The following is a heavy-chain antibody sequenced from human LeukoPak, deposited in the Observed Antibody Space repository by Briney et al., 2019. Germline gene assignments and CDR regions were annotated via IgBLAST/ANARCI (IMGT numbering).Heavy chain of an antibody. V-gene: IGHV4-59*01. J-gene: IGHJ3*02. Sequence: PSETLSLTRTVSGGSISSYYWSWIRQPPGKGLECIGYIYYSGSTNYNPSLKSRVPISVDTSKNQFSLKLSSVTAADTAVYYCARRVVVTAIDAFDIWGQGTMVTVSS. D-gene: IGHD2-21*02. CDR3: ARRVVVTAIDAFDI. CDR2: IYYSGST. CDR1: GGSISSYY.